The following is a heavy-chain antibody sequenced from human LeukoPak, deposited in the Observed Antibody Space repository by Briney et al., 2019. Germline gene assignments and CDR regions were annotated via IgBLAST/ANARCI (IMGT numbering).Heavy chain of an antibody. CDR3: ARVGEPRYFDWSVGVYYYYYYMDV. Sequence: SETLSLTCAVYGGSFSGYYWSWIRQPPGKGLEWIGEINHSGSTNYNPSLKSRVTISVDTSKNQFSLKLSSVTAADTAVYYCARVGEPRYFDWSVGVYYYYYYMDVWGKGTTVTVSS. V-gene: IGHV4-34*01. J-gene: IGHJ6*03. D-gene: IGHD3-9*01. CDR2: INHSGST. CDR1: GGSFSGYY.